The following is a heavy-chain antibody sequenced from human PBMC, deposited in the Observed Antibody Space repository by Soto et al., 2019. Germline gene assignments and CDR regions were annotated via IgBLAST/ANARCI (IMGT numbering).Heavy chain of an antibody. Sequence: PSETLSLTCAVSGGSISSGGYSWRWIRQPPGKGLEWIGYIYHSGSTYYNPSLKSRVTISVDTSKNQFSLKLSSVTAADTAVYYCARAKAPLYSSSWYWFDPWGQGTLVTVS. D-gene: IGHD6-13*01. V-gene: IGHV4-30-2*01. CDR2: IYHSGST. J-gene: IGHJ5*02. CDR1: GGSISSGGYS. CDR3: ARAKAPLYSSSWYWFDP.